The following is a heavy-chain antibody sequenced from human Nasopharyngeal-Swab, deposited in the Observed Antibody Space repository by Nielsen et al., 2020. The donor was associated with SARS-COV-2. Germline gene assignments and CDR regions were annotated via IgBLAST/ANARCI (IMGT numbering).Heavy chain of an antibody. CDR3: AKRLAGYCSGGSCPRGWYFDL. J-gene: IGHJ2*01. CDR2: ISGSGGST. CDR1: GFTFSSYS. V-gene: IGHV3-23*01. D-gene: IGHD2-15*01. Sequence: GGSLRLSCAASGFTFSSYSMNWVRQAPGKGLEWVSAISGSGGSTYYADSVKGRFTISRDNSKNTLYLQMNSLRAEDTAVYYCAKRLAGYCSGGSCPRGWYFDLWGRGTLVTVSS.